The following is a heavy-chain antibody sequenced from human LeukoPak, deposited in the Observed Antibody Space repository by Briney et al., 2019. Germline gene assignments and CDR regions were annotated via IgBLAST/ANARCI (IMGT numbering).Heavy chain of an antibody. CDR2: IYYNGNA. CDR3: ARGRRNDYGDYSYGMDV. D-gene: IGHD4-17*01. CDR1: GGSISSNAYY. Sequence: SETLSLTCTVSGGSISSNAYYWGWIRQPPGKGLEWIGSIYYNGNAYSPSLKSRVTISVDTSKNQFSLKLSSVTAADTAVYYCARGRRNDYGDYSYGMDVWGQGTTVTVSS. J-gene: IGHJ6*02. V-gene: IGHV4-39*07.